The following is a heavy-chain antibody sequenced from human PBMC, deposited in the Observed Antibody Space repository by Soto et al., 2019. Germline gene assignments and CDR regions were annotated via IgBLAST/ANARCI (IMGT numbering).Heavy chain of an antibody. V-gene: IGHV1-3*01. CDR1: GYSFTSYV. Sequence: QVQLVQSGAEVKQPGASVKVSCKASGYSFTSYVMHWVRQAPGQGLEWMGWINGGNGKTKYSQKFQGRVTISRDTSANTAYMELSSLRSEDTAVYYGAREFPSLSSSWREYFQHWGQGTLVIVSS. J-gene: IGHJ1*01. CDR2: INGGNGKT. CDR3: AREFPSLSSSWREYFQH. D-gene: IGHD6-13*01.